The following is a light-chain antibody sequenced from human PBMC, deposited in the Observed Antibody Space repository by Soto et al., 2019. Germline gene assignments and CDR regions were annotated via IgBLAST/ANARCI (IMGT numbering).Light chain of an antibody. CDR3: QQSDSTPLT. J-gene: IGKJ4*01. Sequence: DIQMTQSPSSLSASVGDRVTITCRASQSISSYLNWYQQKPGKAPTLLSYAASSLQSGVPSRFRGSGSGTECTLTISSLQPEDVATYYCQQSDSTPLTFGGGTKVEIK. V-gene: IGKV1-39*01. CDR2: AAS. CDR1: QSISSY.